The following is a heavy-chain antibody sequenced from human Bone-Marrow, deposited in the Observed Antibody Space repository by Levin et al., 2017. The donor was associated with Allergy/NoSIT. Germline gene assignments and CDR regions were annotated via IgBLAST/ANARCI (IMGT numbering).Heavy chain of an antibody. CDR2: INPNSGGT. CDR1: GYTFTAYY. CDR3: ARGSYSSDWNYFDY. D-gene: IGHD6-19*01. J-gene: IGHJ4*02. Sequence: GESLKISCKASGYTFTAYYIHWVRQAPGQGLEWMGRINPNSGGTDYAQKFQGRVTMTRDTSISTAYMELSSLRSDDTAVYYCARGSYSSDWNYFDYWGQGTLVTVSS. V-gene: IGHV1-2*06.